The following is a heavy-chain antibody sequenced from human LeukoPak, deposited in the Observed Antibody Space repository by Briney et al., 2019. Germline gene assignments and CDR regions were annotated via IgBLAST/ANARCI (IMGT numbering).Heavy chain of an antibody. J-gene: IGHJ5*02. CDR2: IYYSGST. D-gene: IGHD6-13*01. CDR1: GGSISSSSYY. CDR3: ARQRLQSSSWYQNWFDP. Sequence: SETLSLTCTVSGGSISSSSYYWGWIRQPPGKGLEWIGSIYYSGSTYYNPSLKSRVTISVDTSKNQFSLKLSSVTAADTAVYYRARQRLQSSSWYQNWFDPWGQGTLVTVSS. V-gene: IGHV4-39*01.